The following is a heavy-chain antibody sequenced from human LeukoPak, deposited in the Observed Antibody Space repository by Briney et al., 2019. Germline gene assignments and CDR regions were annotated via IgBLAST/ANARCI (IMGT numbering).Heavy chain of an antibody. Sequence: ASVKVSCKASGYTFTSYDINWVRQATGQGLEWMGWMNPNSGNTGYAQKFQGRVTITRNTSISTAYMELSSLTSEDTAVYYCARATYYYGSGSYGDWFDPWGQGTLVTVSS. V-gene: IGHV1-8*03. D-gene: IGHD3-10*01. CDR2: MNPNSGNT. CDR1: GYTFTSYD. J-gene: IGHJ5*02. CDR3: ARATYYYGSGSYGDWFDP.